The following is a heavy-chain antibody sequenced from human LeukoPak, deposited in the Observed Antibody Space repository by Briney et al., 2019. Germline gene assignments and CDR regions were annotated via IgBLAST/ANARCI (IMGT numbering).Heavy chain of an antibody. Sequence: ASVKVSCKASGYTFTGYYMHWVRQAPGQGLEWMGWINPNSGGTNYAQKFQGRVTMTRDTSISTAYMELSRLGSDDTAVYYCAREVIAAAGQSSGWFDPWGQGTLVTVSS. CDR2: INPNSGGT. CDR3: AREVIAAAGQSSGWFDP. CDR1: GYTFTGYY. V-gene: IGHV1-2*02. J-gene: IGHJ5*02. D-gene: IGHD6-13*01.